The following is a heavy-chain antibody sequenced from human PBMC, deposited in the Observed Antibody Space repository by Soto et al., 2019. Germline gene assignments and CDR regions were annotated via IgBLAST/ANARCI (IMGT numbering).Heavy chain of an antibody. V-gene: IGHV1-18*01. J-gene: IGHJ5*02. D-gene: IGHD3-10*01. CDR3: ARGVGSGSYYNQYNWFDP. CDR1: GYTFTNYG. Sequence: ASVKVSCKASGYTFTNYGISWVRQAPGQGLEWMGWISAYNRNTKYAQKLQGRVTMTTDTSTSTAYMELRSLRSDDTAVYYCARGVGSGSYYNQYNWFDPWGQETLVTLSS. CDR2: ISAYNRNT.